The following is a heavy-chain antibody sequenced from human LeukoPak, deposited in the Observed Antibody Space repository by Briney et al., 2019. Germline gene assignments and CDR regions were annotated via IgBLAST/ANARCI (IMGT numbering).Heavy chain of an antibody. J-gene: IGHJ6*02. CDR2: INPGGGST. Sequence: ASVKVSCKASGYTFTSYYVHWVRQAPGQGLEWMGIINPGGGSTSYAQKFQGRVTMTRDTSTSTVYMELSSLRSEDTAVYYCALLLWFGELLPNYGMDVWGQGTTVTVSS. CDR3: ALLLWFGELLPNYGMDV. CDR1: GYTFTSYY. D-gene: IGHD3-10*01. V-gene: IGHV1-46*01.